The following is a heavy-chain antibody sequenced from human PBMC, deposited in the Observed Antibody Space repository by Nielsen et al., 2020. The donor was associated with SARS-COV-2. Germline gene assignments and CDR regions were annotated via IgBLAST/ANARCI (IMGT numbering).Heavy chain of an antibody. D-gene: IGHD1-26*01. CDR1: GFTFSNAW. V-gene: IGHV3-15*01. Sequence: GESLKISCAASGFTFSNAWMSWVRQAPGKGLEWVGRIKSKTDGGTTDYAAPVKGRFTISRDDSKNTLYLQMNSLKTEDTAVYYCTTEWEGGSYYYFDYWGQGTLVTVSS. CDR3: TTEWEGGSYYYFDY. CDR2: IKSKTDGGTT. J-gene: IGHJ4*02.